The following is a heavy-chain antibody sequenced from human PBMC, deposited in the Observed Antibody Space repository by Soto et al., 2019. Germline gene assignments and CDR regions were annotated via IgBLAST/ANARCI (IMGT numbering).Heavy chain of an antibody. V-gene: IGHV5-51*01. D-gene: IGHD6-13*01. Sequence: PGESLKISCKGSGYSFTSYWIGWVRQMPGKGLEWMGIIYPGDSDTRYSPSFQGQVTISADKSISTAYLQWSSLKASDTAMYYCARHVSAYSSSWYINLDYWGQGTLVTVSS. CDR1: GYSFTSYW. J-gene: IGHJ4*02. CDR3: ARHVSAYSSSWYINLDY. CDR2: IYPGDSDT.